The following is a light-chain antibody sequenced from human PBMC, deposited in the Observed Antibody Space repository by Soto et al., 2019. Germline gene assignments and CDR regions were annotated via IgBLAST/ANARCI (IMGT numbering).Light chain of an antibody. CDR1: QSITSSF. CDR3: QQRSSWPQMT. Sequence: EIVLTQSPGILSLSPGEIASLYFGASQSITSSFLAWYQQKPGQAPRLLIYDASNRATCIPARFSGSGSGTDFTLTISSLEPEDFAVYYGQQRSSWPQMTFGQGTRLEIK. CDR2: DAS. V-gene: IGKV3-11*01. J-gene: IGKJ5*01.